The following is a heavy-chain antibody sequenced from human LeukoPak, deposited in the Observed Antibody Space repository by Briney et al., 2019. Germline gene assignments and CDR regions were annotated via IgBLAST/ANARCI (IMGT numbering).Heavy chain of an antibody. CDR2: ISHSGIT. J-gene: IGHJ4*02. V-gene: IGHV4-4*02. Sequence: SGTLSLTCAVSGGSISGTNWWSWVRQPPRKGLEWIGEISHSGITNYNSSLKSRVTISVDKSENQFSLKLSSVTAADTAVYYCARDRDYGGPTGYWGQGTLVTVSS. CDR3: ARDRDYGGPTGY. D-gene: IGHD4-17*01. CDR1: GGSISGTNW.